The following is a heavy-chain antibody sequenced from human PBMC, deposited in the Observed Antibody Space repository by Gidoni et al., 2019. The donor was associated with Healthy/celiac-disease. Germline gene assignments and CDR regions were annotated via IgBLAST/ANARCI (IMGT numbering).Heavy chain of an antibody. J-gene: IGHJ6*02. D-gene: IGHD4-4*01. CDR3: AKGTVTTYLAYYYYYGMDV. CDR1: GFTFSSYA. Sequence: EVQLLESGGGLVQPGGSLRLSCAASGFTFSSYAMSWVRQAPGKGLEWVSAISGSGGSTYYADSVKGRFTISRDNSKNTLYLQMNSLRAEDTAVYYCAKGTVTTYLAYYYYYGMDVWGQGTTVTVSS. CDR2: ISGSGGST. V-gene: IGHV3-23*01.